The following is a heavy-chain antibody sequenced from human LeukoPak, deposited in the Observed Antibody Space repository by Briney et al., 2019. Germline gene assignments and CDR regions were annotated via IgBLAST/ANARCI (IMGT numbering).Heavy chain of an antibody. Sequence: SGGSLRLSCAASGFTLSNYVMSWVRQAPGKGLEWVSLITGGGGSTYYADSVKGRFTISRDNSKNTLYLQMNSLRAEDTAVYSCAKGRYRGSGSYLNSRDYWGQGTLVTVSS. D-gene: IGHD3-10*01. CDR3: AKGRYRGSGSYLNSRDY. V-gene: IGHV3-23*01. CDR1: GFTLSNYV. J-gene: IGHJ4*02. CDR2: ITGGGGST.